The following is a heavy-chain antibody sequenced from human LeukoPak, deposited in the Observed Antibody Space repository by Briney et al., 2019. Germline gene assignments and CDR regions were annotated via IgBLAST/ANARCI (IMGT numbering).Heavy chain of an antibody. CDR2: IKQDGSEK. V-gene: IGHV3-7*01. D-gene: IGHD3-22*01. Sequence: GGSLRLSCAASGFTLSSYWMNWVRQAPGKGLEWVANIKQDGSEKYYVDSVKGRFTISRDNAPNSLYLQVNSLRAEDTAVYYCARSRFYFDATAYYPGSFDSWGQGTLVTFSS. CDR1: GFTLSSYW. CDR3: ARSRFYFDATAYYPGSFDS. J-gene: IGHJ4*02.